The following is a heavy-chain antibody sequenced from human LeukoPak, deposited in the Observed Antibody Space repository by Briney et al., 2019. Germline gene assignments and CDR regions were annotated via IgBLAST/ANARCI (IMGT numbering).Heavy chain of an antibody. J-gene: IGHJ4*02. D-gene: IGHD2-8*01. CDR2: INDSGNT. Sequence: NPSQTLSLTYAVYGGSSTGYYWSWIRQPPGKGLEWIGEINDSGNTNYSPSLESRITISVDTSKNQFSLNLNSVTAADTAVYYCARVSGYCSDGVCRFDYWGQGALVTVSS. CDR1: GGSSTGYY. CDR3: ARVSGYCSDGVCRFDY. V-gene: IGHV4-34*01.